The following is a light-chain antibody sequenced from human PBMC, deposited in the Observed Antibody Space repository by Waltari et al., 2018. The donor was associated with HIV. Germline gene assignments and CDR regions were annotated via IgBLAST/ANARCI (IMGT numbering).Light chain of an antibody. CDR1: SSDVGGYNF. CDR3: SSYTSSSTYV. Sequence: QSALTEPASVSGSPGESLTISCTGHSSDVGGYNFVSWYQQHPGKDPKLMIYEVSNRPSGVSKRFSCSKSGNTASLTISGLQAEDEADYYCSSYTSSSTYVFGTGTKVTVL. V-gene: IGLV2-14*01. J-gene: IGLJ1*01. CDR2: EVS.